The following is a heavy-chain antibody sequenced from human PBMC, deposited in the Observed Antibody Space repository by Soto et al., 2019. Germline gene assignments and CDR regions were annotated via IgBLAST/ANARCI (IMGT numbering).Heavy chain of an antibody. CDR3: ARGAPDKGPDY. V-gene: IGHV1-69*02. CDR1: GGTFSSYT. J-gene: IGHJ4*02. Sequence: QVQLVQSGAEVKKPGSSVKVSCKASGGTFSSYTISWVRQAPGQGHEWMGRIIPILGIANYAQRFQGRVTITADKSTSTAYMELSSLRSEDTAVYYFARGAPDKGPDYWGQGTLVTVSS. CDR2: IIPILGIA.